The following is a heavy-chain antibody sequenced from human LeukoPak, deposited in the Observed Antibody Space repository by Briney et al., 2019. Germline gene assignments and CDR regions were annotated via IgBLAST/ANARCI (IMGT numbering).Heavy chain of an antibody. CDR3: AKDPTNGYFDY. Sequence: GGSLRLSCAASGFTSSEYAMSWVRQAPGKGLEWVSGITGSGSNTYYADSVKGRFTISRDNSKNTLYLQMNSLRAEDTAVYYCAKDPTNGYFDYWGQGTLVTVSS. CDR2: ITGSGSNT. D-gene: IGHD2-8*01. CDR1: GFTSSEYA. V-gene: IGHV3-23*01. J-gene: IGHJ4*03.